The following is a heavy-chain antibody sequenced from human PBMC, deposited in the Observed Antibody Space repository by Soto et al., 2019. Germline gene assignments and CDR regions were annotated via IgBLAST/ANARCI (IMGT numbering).Heavy chain of an antibody. CDR1: GFTFDDYA. Sequence: GGSLRLSCAASGFTFDDYAMHWVRQAPGKGLEWVSGISWNSGSIGYADSVKGRFTISRDNAKNSLYLQMNSLRAEDTALYYCAKDGKEATLYTGAFDIWGQGTMVTVSS. D-gene: IGHD5-12*01. V-gene: IGHV3-9*01. CDR2: ISWNSGSI. J-gene: IGHJ3*02. CDR3: AKDGKEATLYTGAFDI.